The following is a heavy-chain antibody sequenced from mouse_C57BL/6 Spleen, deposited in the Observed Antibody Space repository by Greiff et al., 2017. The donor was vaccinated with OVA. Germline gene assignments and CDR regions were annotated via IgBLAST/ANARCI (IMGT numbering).Heavy chain of an antibody. CDR1: GYTFTSYW. V-gene: IGHV1-50*01. D-gene: IGHD3-3*01. CDR3: ARGDWNY. J-gene: IGHJ2*01. Sequence: QVQLQQPGAELVKPGASVKLSCKASGYTFTSYWMQWVKQRPGQGLEWIGEIDPSDSYTNYNQKFKGKATLTVDTSSSTAYMQLSSLTSEDSAVYDCARGDWNYWGQGTTLTVSS. CDR2: IDPSDSYT.